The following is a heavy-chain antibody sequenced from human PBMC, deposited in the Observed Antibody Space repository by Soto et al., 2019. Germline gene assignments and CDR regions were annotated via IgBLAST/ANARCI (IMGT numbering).Heavy chain of an antibody. Sequence: GSGPTLVNPTETLTLTCTVSGFSLSNARMGVSWIRQPPGKALEWLAHIFSNDEKSYSTSLKSRLTISKDTSKSQVVLTMTNMDPVDTATYYCARWNYYYYYGMDVWGQGTTVTVSS. CDR1: GFSLSNARMG. CDR2: IFSNDEK. J-gene: IGHJ6*02. CDR3: ARWNYYYYYGMDV. V-gene: IGHV2-26*01. D-gene: IGHD1-1*01.